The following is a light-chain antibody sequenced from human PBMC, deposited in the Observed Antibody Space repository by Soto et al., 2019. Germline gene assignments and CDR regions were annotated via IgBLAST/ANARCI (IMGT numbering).Light chain of an antibody. J-gene: IGLJ3*02. Sequence: QSVLTQSPSASGTPGQRVTISCSGSSSNIGTNPVNWYQQLPGTAPRLIIYNNNQRPSGVPDRFSGSKSGTSASLAISGLQSEDEADYSCAAWDDTLKGPLFGGGTQLTVL. CDR3: AAWDDTLKGPL. V-gene: IGLV1-44*01. CDR2: NNN. CDR1: SSNIGTNP.